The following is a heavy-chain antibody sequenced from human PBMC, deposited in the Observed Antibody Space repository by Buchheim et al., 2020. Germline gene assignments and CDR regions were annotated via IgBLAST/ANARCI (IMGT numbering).Heavy chain of an antibody. CDR2: IDWNDDK. J-gene: IGHJ4*02. V-gene: IGHV2-70*01. Sequence: QVTLRESDPALVKPTQTLTLTCTFSGFSLSTTGMCVSWIRQPPGKALEWLAAIDWNDDKYYSTSLKNRLTISKDTPKNQVVLTMSNMDPVDTATYYCARIIGVGGAGPIDSWGQGTL. CDR3: ARIIGVGGAGPIDS. D-gene: IGHD3-22*01. CDR1: GFSLSTTGMC.